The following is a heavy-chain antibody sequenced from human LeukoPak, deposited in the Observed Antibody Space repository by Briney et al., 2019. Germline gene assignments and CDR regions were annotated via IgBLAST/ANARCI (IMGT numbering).Heavy chain of an antibody. CDR2: IYYSGST. CDR1: GGSISSYY. J-gene: IGHJ5*02. V-gene: IGHV4-59*01. D-gene: IGHD2-15*01. CDR3: AGGGYCSSGSCYPNWFDP. Sequence: SETLSLTCTVSGGSISSYYWSWIRQPPGKGLEWIGYIYYSGSTNYNPSLKSRVSISIDTSKNQFSLKLSSVTAADTAVYYCAGGGYCSSGSCYPNWFDPWGQGTLVTVSS.